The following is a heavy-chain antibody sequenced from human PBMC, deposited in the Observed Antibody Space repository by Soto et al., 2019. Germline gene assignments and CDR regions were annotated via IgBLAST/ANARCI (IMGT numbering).Heavy chain of an antibody. J-gene: IGHJ5*02. Sequence: QVQLVQSGAEVKKPGSSVKVSCKASGGTFSSYAITWVRQAPGQGLEWMGGIIPIFGTANYAQKFQGRGTITADESLTTAYMELSSLRSEDTAVYYCARDFPSSSSDPWGQGTLVTVSS. CDR2: IIPIFGTA. V-gene: IGHV1-69*01. CDR1: GGTFSSYA. CDR3: ARDFPSSSSDP.